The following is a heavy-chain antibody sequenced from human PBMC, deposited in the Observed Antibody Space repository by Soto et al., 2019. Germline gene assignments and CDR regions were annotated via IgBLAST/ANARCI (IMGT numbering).Heavy chain of an antibody. CDR1: GGSFSGYY. V-gene: IGHV4-34*01. CDR2: INHSGST. D-gene: IGHD6-6*01. J-gene: IGHJ6*02. CDR3: ARGLVLRVLYYYYGMDV. Sequence: SETLSLTCAVYGGSFSGYYWSWIRQPPGKGLEWIGEINHSGSTNYNPSLKSRVTISVDTSKNQFSLKLSSVTAADTAVYYCARGLVLRVLYYYYGMDVWGQGTTVTVSS.